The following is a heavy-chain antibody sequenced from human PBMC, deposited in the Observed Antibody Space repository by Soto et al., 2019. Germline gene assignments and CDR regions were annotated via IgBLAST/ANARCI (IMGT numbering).Heavy chain of an antibody. Sequence: PSGTLALTCTVSGGSISSYYWSWVGQPPGKGLEWIGYIYYSGSTNYNPSLKSRVTISVDTSKNQFSLKLSSVTAADTAVYYCARHGQWLVTGYYYYGMDVWGQGTTVTVSS. CDR2: IYYSGST. D-gene: IGHD6-19*01. CDR1: GGSISSYY. J-gene: IGHJ6*02. CDR3: ARHGQWLVTGYYYYGMDV. V-gene: IGHV4-59*08.